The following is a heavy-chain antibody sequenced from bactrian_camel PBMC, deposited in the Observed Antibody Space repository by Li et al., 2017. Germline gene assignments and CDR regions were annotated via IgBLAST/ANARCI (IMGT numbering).Heavy chain of an antibody. D-gene: IGHD6*01. V-gene: IGHV3-3*01. CDR2: MSLGGSWT. J-gene: IGHJ4*01. Sequence: HVQLVESGGGSVQAGGSLRLSCAASGGTDGTYCMGWFRQAPGKEREVVARMSLGGSWTYYADSVKGRFTISRDNAKQMAYLQMNSLKPEDTGIYYCASGPWDEGSCDAAFLSGQGTQVTVS. CDR1: GGTDGTYC.